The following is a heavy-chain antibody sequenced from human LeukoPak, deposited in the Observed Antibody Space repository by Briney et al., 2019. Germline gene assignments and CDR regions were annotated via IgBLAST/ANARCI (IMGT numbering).Heavy chain of an antibody. CDR3: ARRTGTSYYDSSGYSPWRYYFDY. V-gene: IGHV4-34*01. J-gene: IGHJ4*02. D-gene: IGHD3-22*01. Sequence: SETLSLTCAVYGGSFRGYYWSCIRQPPGKGREWIGDINHSGTANYSPSLKSRVTISVDTSKNQFSLKLSSVNAAHTAVLYCARRTGTSYYDSSGYSPWRYYFDYWGQGTLVTVSS. CDR2: INHSGTA. CDR1: GGSFRGYY.